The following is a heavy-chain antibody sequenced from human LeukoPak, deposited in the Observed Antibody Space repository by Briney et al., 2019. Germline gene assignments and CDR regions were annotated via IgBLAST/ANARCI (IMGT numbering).Heavy chain of an antibody. CDR1: GFTFSSYS. V-gene: IGHV3-21*04. D-gene: IGHD4-23*01. CDR2: ISSSSSYI. Sequence: GGSLRLSCAASGFTFSSYSMNWVRQAPGKGLEWVSSISSSSSYIYYADSVKGRFTISGDNSRNTVYLQMNSLRAEDTAVYYCAKAVESGGLFDSWGQGTLVTVSS. J-gene: IGHJ4*02. CDR3: AKAVESGGLFDS.